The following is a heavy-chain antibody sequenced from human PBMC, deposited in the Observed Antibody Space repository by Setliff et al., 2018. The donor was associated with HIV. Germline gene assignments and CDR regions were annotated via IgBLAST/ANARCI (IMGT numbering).Heavy chain of an antibody. CDR1: GGSISSDTYH. D-gene: IGHD3-9*01. CDR3: ARYKCINFACVGFDI. J-gene: IGHJ3*02. V-gene: IGHV4-61*10. Sequence: PSETLSLTCTVSGGSISSDTYHYSWIRQPAGKGLEWIGQTYSSGSTKCNPSLKSRVTISVDTSKNQVSLKLTSVTAADTAVYYCARYKCINFACVGFDIWGQGTVVTVSS. CDR2: TYSSGST.